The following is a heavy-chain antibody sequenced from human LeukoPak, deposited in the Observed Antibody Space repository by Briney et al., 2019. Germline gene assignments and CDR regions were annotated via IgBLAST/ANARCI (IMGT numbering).Heavy chain of an antibody. CDR1: GGTFSSYA. Sequence: SVKVSCKASGGTFSSYAISWVRQAPGQGLEWMGRIIPILGIANYAQKFQGRVTMTEDTSTDTAYMELSSLRSEDTAVYYCAKDGVVRGLGPYYFDSWGQGSLVTVSS. D-gene: IGHD3-10*01. CDR3: AKDGVVRGLGPYYFDS. CDR2: IIPILGIA. J-gene: IGHJ4*02. V-gene: IGHV1-69*04.